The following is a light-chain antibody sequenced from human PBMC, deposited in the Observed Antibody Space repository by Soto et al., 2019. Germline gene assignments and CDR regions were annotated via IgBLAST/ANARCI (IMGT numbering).Light chain of an antibody. CDR1: SSDVDNYIY. CDR2: DVR. Sequence: QSVLTQPASVSGSPGQSITISCTGASSDVDNYIYVSWYQQHPGKAPKLIIYDVRNRPSGVSNRFSGSKSGNTASLTISGLQAEDEADYYCSSYASSRTLYVFGTGTKLTVL. V-gene: IGLV2-14*01. J-gene: IGLJ1*01. CDR3: SSYASSRTLYV.